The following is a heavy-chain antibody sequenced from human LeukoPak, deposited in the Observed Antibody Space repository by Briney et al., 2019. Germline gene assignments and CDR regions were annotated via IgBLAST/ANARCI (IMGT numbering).Heavy chain of an antibody. CDR3: ARDFGYGDY. Sequence: GGSLRLSCAASGFTFSSYWMSWVRQAPGKGLEWVANIKQDGSEKYYLESVKGRFSISRDNTLNSLYLQMNSLRVDDTAVYYCARDFGYGDYWGQGTRVTVSS. V-gene: IGHV3-7*01. D-gene: IGHD5-12*01. J-gene: IGHJ4*02. CDR1: GFTFSSYW. CDR2: IKQDGSEK.